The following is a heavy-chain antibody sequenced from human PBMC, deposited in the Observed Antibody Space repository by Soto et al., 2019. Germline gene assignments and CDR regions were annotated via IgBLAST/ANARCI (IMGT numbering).Heavy chain of an antibody. CDR2: IYYDGNT. D-gene: IGHD4-17*01. CDR3: ARASTTVTTLDY. V-gene: IGHV4-39*07. CDR1: GASVSSNTFY. J-gene: IGHJ4*02. Sequence: SETLSLTCTVSGASVSSNTFYWGWIRQPPGKGLESIANIYYDGNTHYNPSLESRVTISVDRSKNQFSLKLSSVTAADTAVYYCARASTTVTTLDYWGQGTLVTVSS.